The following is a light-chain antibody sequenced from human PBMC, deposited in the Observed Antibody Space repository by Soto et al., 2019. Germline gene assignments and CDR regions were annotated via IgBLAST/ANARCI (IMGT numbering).Light chain of an antibody. CDR1: TGAVTSGHY. Sequence: QAVVTQEPSLTVSPGGTVTLTCGSSTGAVTSGHYPYWFQQKPGQAPRTLIYHTSNKHSWTPARFSGSLLGGKAALTLSGAQPEDEAEYYCLLYCSGPWVFGGGTKLTVL. J-gene: IGLJ3*02. CDR3: LLYCSGPWV. CDR2: HTS. V-gene: IGLV7-46*01.